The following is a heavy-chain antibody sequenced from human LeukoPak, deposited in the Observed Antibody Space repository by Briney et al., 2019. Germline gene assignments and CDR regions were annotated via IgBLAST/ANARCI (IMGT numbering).Heavy chain of an antibody. CDR3: ARVESPHTVTTLDF. CDR2: VYYSGST. Sequence: SETLSLTCTVSGGSISTFYWTWIRQPPGKGLEWIGCVYYSGSTKYNPSLESRVTISVDASKNQFSLKLSSVTAADTAVYYCARVESPHTVTTLDFWGQGTLVTVSS. J-gene: IGHJ4*02. V-gene: IGHV4-59*01. D-gene: IGHD4-17*01. CDR1: GGSISTFY.